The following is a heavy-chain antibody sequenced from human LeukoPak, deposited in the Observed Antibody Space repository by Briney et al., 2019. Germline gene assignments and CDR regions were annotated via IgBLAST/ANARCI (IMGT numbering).Heavy chain of an antibody. CDR3: VTSSWSTKVIDY. J-gene: IGHJ4*02. V-gene: IGHV4-39*01. CDR1: GGSISSSSYY. CDR2: FQYRGST. Sequence: SETLSLTCIVSGGSISSSSYYWGWIRQPPGKGLEWIGSFQYRGSTYYNPSLTSRVTISVDTSKNQFSLKVTSVTAADTAVYYCVTSSWSTKVIDYWGQGTPVTVSS. D-gene: IGHD6-13*01.